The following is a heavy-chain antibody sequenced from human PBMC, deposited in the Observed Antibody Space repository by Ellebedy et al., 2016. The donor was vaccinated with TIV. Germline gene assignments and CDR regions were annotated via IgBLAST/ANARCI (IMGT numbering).Heavy chain of an antibody. CDR2: IFHSGTT. CDR3: ASGHTGSFGLHS. J-gene: IGHJ5*02. D-gene: IGHD1-26*01. CDR1: GGSISSYY. V-gene: IGHV4-34*12. Sequence: MPSETLSLTCTVSGGSISSYYWGWIRQPPGKGLEWIGEIFHSGTTSYTPSLKSRVTISLDKSKNQFSLNLTSVTAADTAVYYCASGHTGSFGLHSWGQGTLVTVSS.